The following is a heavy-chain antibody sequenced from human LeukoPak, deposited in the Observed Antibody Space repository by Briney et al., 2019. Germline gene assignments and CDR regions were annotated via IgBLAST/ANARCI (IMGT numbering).Heavy chain of an antibody. CDR3: ARQDYDSSGYYGY. Sequence: SETLSLTCTVSGGSISSSSYYWGWIRQPPGKGLEWIGSIYYSGSTYYNPSLKSRVTISVDTSKNQFSLKLSSVTAADTAVYYCARQDYDSSGYYGYWGQGTLVTVSS. D-gene: IGHD3-22*01. V-gene: IGHV4-39*01. CDR2: IYYSGST. CDR1: GGSISSSSYY. J-gene: IGHJ4*02.